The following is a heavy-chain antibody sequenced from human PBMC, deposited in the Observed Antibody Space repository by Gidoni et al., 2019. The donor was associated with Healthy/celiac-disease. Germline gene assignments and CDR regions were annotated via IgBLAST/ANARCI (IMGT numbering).Heavy chain of an antibody. CDR2: ISYDGSNK. CDR1: GFTFSSYA. Sequence: QVQLVESGGGVVQPGRSLSLSCAASGFTFSSYAMHWVRQAPGKGLEWVAVISYDGSNKYYADSVKGRFTISRDNSKNTLYLQMNSLRAEDTAVYYCARDVGGVVIRGYFDYWGQGTLVTVSS. V-gene: IGHV3-30*04. J-gene: IGHJ4*02. CDR3: ARDVGGVVIRGYFDY. D-gene: IGHD3-3*01.